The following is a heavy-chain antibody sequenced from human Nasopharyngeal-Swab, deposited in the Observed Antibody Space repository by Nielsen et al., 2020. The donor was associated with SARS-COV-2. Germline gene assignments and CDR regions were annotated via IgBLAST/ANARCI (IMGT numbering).Heavy chain of an antibody. CDR2: ISSTGAII. CDR3: ARGDSSGYYVYDHYYFDY. J-gene: IGHJ4*02. V-gene: IGHV3-11*04. CDR1: GFTFSDYY. Sequence: GESLKISCAASGFTFSDYYMSWIRQAPGKGLEWVSYISSTGAIIYYADSVKGRFTISRDNAKNSLYLQMNSLRAEDTAVYYCARGDSSGYYVYDHYYFDYWGQGTLVTVSS. D-gene: IGHD3-22*01.